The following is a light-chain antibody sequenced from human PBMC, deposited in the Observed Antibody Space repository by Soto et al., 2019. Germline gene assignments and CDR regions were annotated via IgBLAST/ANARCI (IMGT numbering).Light chain of an antibody. V-gene: IGKV3-15*01. CDR1: QSVGSN. CDR2: GAS. J-gene: IGKJ1*01. CDR3: QQYNNWPPDRT. Sequence: EIVMTQSPATLSVSPGERATLSCRASQSVGSNLAWYQQKPGQAPRLLIYGASTRATGIPARFSGSGSGTEFTRTISSLQSEDFAIYFCQQYNNWPPDRTFGQGTMLEIK.